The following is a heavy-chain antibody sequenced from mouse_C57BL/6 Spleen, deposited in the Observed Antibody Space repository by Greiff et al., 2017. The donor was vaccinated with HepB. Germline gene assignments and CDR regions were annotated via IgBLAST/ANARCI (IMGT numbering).Heavy chain of an antibody. CDR3: ARWGYPRAMDY. V-gene: IGHV1-76*01. J-gene: IGHJ4*01. D-gene: IGHD2-2*01. CDR2: IYPGSGNT. CDR1: GYTFTDYY. Sequence: VQLQQSGAELVRPGASVKLSCKASGYTFTDYYINWVKQRPGQGLEWIARIYPGSGNTYYNEKFKGKATLTAEKSSSTAYMQLSSLTSEDSAVYFCARWGYPRAMDYWGQGTSVTVSS.